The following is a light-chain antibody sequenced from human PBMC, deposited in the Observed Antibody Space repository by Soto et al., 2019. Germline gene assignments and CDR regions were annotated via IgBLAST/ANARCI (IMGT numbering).Light chain of an antibody. CDR3: QQYNNWPT. Sequence: EIVMTQSPATLSVSPGERATLSCRASQSVSSNLAWYQQKPGQAPRLLIYGASTRATGIPARFSGSGSGTEFALTLSSLQSEDFAVNYCQQYNNWPTFGQGTKVEIK. CDR1: QSVSSN. V-gene: IGKV3-15*01. CDR2: GAS. J-gene: IGKJ1*01.